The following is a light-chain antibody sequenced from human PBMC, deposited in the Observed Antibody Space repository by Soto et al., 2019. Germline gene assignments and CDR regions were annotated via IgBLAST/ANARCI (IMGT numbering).Light chain of an antibody. J-gene: IGKJ2*01. CDR1: QSVSSSY. CDR2: GAS. Sequence: EIMLTQSPGTLSLSPGERATLSCRASQSVSSSYLAWYQQKPGPTPRLLIYGASSRATGIPDRFSGSGSGTDFTLTISILEPEDFALYYSQQYGSSLYTFGHGTKREIK. CDR3: QQYGSSLYT. V-gene: IGKV3-20*01.